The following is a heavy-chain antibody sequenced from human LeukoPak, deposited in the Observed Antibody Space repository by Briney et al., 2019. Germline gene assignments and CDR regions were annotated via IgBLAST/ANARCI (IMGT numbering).Heavy chain of an antibody. D-gene: IGHD6-13*01. CDR1: GYTFTSYV. CDR3: ARGGDSSSWYNWFDP. CDR2: ISAYNGNT. V-gene: IGHV1-18*01. J-gene: IGHJ5*02. Sequence: ASVKVSCKASGYTFTSYVISWVRQAPGQGLEWMGWISAYNGNTNYAQKLQGRVTMTTDTSTSTAYMELRSLRSDDTAVYYCARGGDSSSWYNWFDPWGQGTLVTVSS.